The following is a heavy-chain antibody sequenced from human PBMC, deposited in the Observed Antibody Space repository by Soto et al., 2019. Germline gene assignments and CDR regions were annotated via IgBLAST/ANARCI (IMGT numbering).Heavy chain of an antibody. J-gene: IGHJ4*02. CDR3: AAYVVAPDY. D-gene: IGHD3-10*02. V-gene: IGHV3-23*01. CDR1: GFTFNNYA. CDR2: ITGSGTRT. Sequence: EVQLLESGGGLVQPGGSLRLSCAASGFTFNNYALSWVRQAPGKGLEWVSGITGSGTRTYYADSVKGRFTMSRDNSKNTVYLQMNSLAYDDTAVYYCAAYVVAPDYWGQGTLVTVSS.